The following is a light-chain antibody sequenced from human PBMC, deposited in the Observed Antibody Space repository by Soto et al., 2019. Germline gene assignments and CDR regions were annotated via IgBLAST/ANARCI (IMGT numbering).Light chain of an antibody. V-gene: IGKV3-15*01. CDR2: GAS. Sequence: EIVMTQAPATLSVSPGERATHSCRASQSVSSNLAWYQQKPGQAPRLLIYGASTRATGIPARFSGSGSGTEFTLTISSLQSEDIAVYYCQQYNNWPPITFRQGTRLEIK. J-gene: IGKJ5*01. CDR1: QSVSSN. CDR3: QQYNNWPPIT.